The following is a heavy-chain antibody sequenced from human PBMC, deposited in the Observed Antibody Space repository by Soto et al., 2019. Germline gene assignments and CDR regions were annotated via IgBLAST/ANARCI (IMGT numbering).Heavy chain of an antibody. Sequence: ASVKVPCKASGYTFNSYGISWVRQAPGQGLEWMGWISAYNGNTNYAQKLQGRVTMTTDTSTSTAYMELRSLRSDDTAVYYCARGGSGYCSSTSCLYYFDYWGQGTPVTVSS. CDR2: ISAYNGNT. CDR3: ARGGSGYCSSTSCLYYFDY. J-gene: IGHJ4*02. V-gene: IGHV1-18*01. D-gene: IGHD2-2*01. CDR1: GYTFNSYG.